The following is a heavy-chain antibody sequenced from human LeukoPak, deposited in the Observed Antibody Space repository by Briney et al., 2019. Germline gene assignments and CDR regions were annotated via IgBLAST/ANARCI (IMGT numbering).Heavy chain of an antibody. D-gene: IGHD3-10*01. Sequence: PGGSLRLSCAASGFTFSSYGMSWVRQAPGKGLEWVSAISGSGGSTYYADSVKGRFTISRDNSKNTLYLQMNSLRAEDTAVYYCAKSWVRGVTYPDAFDIWGQGTMVTVSS. CDR1: GFTFSSYG. V-gene: IGHV3-23*01. J-gene: IGHJ3*02. CDR2: ISGSGGST. CDR3: AKSWVRGVTYPDAFDI.